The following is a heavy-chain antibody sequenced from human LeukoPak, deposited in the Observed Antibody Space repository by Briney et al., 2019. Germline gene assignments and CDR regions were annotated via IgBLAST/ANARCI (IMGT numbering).Heavy chain of an antibody. J-gene: IGHJ4*02. CDR3: AKDLGSTFGDY. V-gene: IGHV3-23*01. CDR2: ISGSGSRT. CDR1: GFTFSTYA. D-gene: IGHD3-10*01. Sequence: QPGGSLRLSCAASGFTFSTYAMSWVRQAPGKGLEWVSTISGSGSRTYHADSVKGRFIISRDNSKNTVYLQMNSLRAEDTALYFCAKDLGSTFGDYWGQGTLVTVSS.